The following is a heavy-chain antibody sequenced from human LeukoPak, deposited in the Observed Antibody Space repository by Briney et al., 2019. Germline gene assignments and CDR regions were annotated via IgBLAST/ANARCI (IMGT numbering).Heavy chain of an antibody. Sequence: KASETLSLTCTVSGGSISSYYWSWIRQPPGKGLEWIGYIYYSGSTNYNPSLKSRVTISVDTSKNQFSLKLSSVTAADTAVYYCAGGDYYYYYMDVWGKGTTVTVSS. V-gene: IGHV4-59*01. CDR1: GGSISSYY. J-gene: IGHJ6*03. CDR3: AGGDYYYYYMDV. CDR2: IYYSGST.